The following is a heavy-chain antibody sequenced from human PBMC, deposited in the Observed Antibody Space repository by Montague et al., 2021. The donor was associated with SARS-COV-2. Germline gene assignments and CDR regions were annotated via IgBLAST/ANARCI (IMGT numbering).Heavy chain of an antibody. V-gene: IGHV4-59*01. D-gene: IGHD6-19*01. CDR1: GGSISSYY. CDR3: ARASVARKVLDY. J-gene: IGHJ4*02. CDR2: SYYSGST. Sequence: SETLSLTCTVSGGSISSYYWSWIRQPPGKGLEWIGYSYYSGSTNYNPSLKSRVTISVDTSKNQFSLKLSSVTAADTAVYYCARASVARKVLDYWGQGTLVTVSS.